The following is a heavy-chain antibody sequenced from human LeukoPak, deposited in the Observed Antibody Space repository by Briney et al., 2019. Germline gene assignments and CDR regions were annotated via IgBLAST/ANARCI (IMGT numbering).Heavy chain of an antibody. Sequence: SETLSLTCTVSGDSVSSHYWSWIRQPPGKGLEWIAYVYYTGTSNYNPSLKSRVTISIDTSKNQFSLKLISVTAADTAVYYCARYSNHVDHFDSWGQGTLVTVSS. CDR3: ARYSNHVDHFDS. V-gene: IGHV4-59*02. D-gene: IGHD4-11*01. CDR1: GDSVSSHY. J-gene: IGHJ4*02. CDR2: VYYTGTS.